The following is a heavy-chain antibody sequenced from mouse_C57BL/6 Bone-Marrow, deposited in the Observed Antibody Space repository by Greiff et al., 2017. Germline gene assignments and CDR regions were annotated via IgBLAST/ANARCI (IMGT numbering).Heavy chain of an antibody. CDR2: IDPENGDT. Sequence: EVKLVESGAELVRPGASVKLSCTASGFNIKDDYMHWVKQRPEQGLEWIGWIDPENGDTEYASKFQGKATITADTSSNPAYLQLSSLTSEDTAVYYCTTCYGSSYWYFDVWGTGTTVTVSS. V-gene: IGHV14-4*01. D-gene: IGHD1-1*01. J-gene: IGHJ1*03. CDR3: TTCYGSSYWYFDV. CDR1: GFNIKDDY.